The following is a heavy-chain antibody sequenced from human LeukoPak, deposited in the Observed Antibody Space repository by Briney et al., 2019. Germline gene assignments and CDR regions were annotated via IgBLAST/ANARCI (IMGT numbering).Heavy chain of an antibody. CDR3: ARGLYSSSWYSVSHWINAGNPNWFDP. CDR1: GYTFTSYD. V-gene: IGHV1-8*01. D-gene: IGHD6-13*01. CDR2: MNPNSGNT. J-gene: IGHJ5*02. Sequence: ASVKVSCKASGYTFTSYDINWVRQATGQGLEWMGWMNPNSGNTGYAQKFQGSVTMTRNTSISTAYMELSSLRSEDTAVYYCARGLYSSSWYSVSHWINAGNPNWFDPWGQGTLVTVSS.